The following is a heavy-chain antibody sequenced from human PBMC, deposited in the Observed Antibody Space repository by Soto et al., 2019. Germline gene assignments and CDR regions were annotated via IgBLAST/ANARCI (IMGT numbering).Heavy chain of an antibody. J-gene: IGHJ5*02. V-gene: IGHV3-15*07. CDR1: GFTFTYAW. Sequence: GGSLRLSCAASGFTFTYAWMNWVRQAPGKGLEWVGRVKSKSDGGTTDNAAPVKGRFTVSRDDSKNTLYLQMDSLKTEDTALYYCTTWTLGFDPWGQGTLVTVSS. D-gene: IGHD3-3*01. CDR3: TTWTLGFDP. CDR2: VKSKSDGGTT.